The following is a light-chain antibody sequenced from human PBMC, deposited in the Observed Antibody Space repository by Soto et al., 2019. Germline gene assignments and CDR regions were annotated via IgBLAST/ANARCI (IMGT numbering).Light chain of an antibody. J-gene: IGKJ5*01. V-gene: IGKV1-9*01. Sequence: DIQLTQSPSTLSASVGDRVTLTCRASQSVLNWLAWYQQKPGKAPKLLIYAASSLQSGVPSRFSGSESGAEFTLTISSLQPEDFATYYCQQLHSYPITFGQGTRLEIK. CDR1: QSVLNW. CDR2: AAS. CDR3: QQLHSYPIT.